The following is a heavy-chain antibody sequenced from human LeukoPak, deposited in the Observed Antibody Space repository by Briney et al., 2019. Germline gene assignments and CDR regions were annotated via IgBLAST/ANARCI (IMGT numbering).Heavy chain of an antibody. V-gene: IGHV3-74*01. D-gene: IGHD4-17*01. CDR2: INSDGSST. CDR3: ARDLIDGDNYYYYYYDMDV. CDR1: GFTFSSYW. J-gene: IGHJ6*02. Sequence: GGSLRLSCAPSGFTFSSYWMHWVRQAPGKGLVWVSRINSDGSSTSYADPVKGRFTISRDNAKNTLYLQMNSLRAEDTAVYYCARDLIDGDNYYYYYYDMDVWGQGTTVTVSS.